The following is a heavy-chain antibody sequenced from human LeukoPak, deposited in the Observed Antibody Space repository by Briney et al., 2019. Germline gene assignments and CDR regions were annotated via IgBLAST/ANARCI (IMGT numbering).Heavy chain of an antibody. V-gene: IGHV1-69*04. Sequence: ASVKVSCKASGGTVSSYAISWVRQAPGQGLEWMGRIIPILGIANYAQKFQGRVPITADKSTSTAYMELSSLRSEDTAVYYCARDGPTYYYDSSGYYFDYWGQGTLVTVSS. D-gene: IGHD3-22*01. CDR2: IIPILGIA. CDR3: ARDGPTYYYDSSGYYFDY. J-gene: IGHJ4*02. CDR1: GGTVSSYA.